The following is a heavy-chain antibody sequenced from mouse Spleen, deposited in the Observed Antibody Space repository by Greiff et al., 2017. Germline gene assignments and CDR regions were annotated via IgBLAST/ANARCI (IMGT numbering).Heavy chain of an antibody. V-gene: IGHV1-64*01. CDR3: ARISNWVWFAY. CDR2: IHPNSGST. D-gene: IGHD4-1*02. J-gene: IGHJ3*01. Sequence: QVQLKQPGAELVKHGASVKLSCKASGYTFTSYWMHWVKQRPGQGLEWIGMIHPNSGSTNYNEKFKSKATLTVDKSSSTAYMQLSSLTSEDSAVYYCARISNWVWFAYWGQGTLVTVSA. CDR1: GYTFTSYW.